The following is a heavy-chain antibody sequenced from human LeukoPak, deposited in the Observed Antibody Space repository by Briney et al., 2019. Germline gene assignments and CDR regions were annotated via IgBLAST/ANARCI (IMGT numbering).Heavy chain of an antibody. V-gene: IGHV4-34*08. CDR2: INHSGST. J-gene: IGHJ4*02. CDR1: GFTFSGSA. D-gene: IGHD6-13*01. CDR3: AGRTGIAAAADY. Sequence: GSLRLSCAASGFTFSGSALHWVRQASGKGLEWIGEINHSGSTNYNPSLKSRVTISVDTSKNQFSLKLSSVTAADTAVYYCAGRTGIAAAADYWGQGTLVTVSS.